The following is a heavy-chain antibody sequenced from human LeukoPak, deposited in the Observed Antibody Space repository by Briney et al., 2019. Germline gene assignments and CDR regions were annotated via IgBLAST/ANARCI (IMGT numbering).Heavy chain of an antibody. CDR3: AKNARETVATVLDY. Sequence: GGXLRLSCAASGFTFSSYGMHWVRQAPGKGLEWVAVISYDGSNKYYADSVKGRFTISRDNSKNTLYLQMNSLRAEDTAVYYCAKNARETVATVLDYWGQGTLVTVSS. CDR1: GFTFSSYG. J-gene: IGHJ4*02. CDR2: ISYDGSNK. V-gene: IGHV3-30*18. D-gene: IGHD4-17*01.